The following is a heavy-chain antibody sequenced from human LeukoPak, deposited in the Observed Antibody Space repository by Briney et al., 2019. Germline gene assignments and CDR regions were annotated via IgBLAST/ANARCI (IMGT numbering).Heavy chain of an antibody. J-gene: IGHJ4*02. CDR3: ARNYGTPWGY. D-gene: IGHD1-14*01. CDR2: ISSSGSTI. CDR1: GFTFSSYE. V-gene: IGHV3-48*03. Sequence: GGSLRLSCAASGFTFSSYELNWVRQAPGKGLEWVSYISSSGSTIYYADSVRGRFTISRGNAKNSLYLQMNSLRAEDTALYYCARNYGTPWGYWGQGTLVTVSP.